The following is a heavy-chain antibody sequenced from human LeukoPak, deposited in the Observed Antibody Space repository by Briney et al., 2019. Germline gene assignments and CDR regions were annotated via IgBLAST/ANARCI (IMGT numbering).Heavy chain of an antibody. V-gene: IGHV1-69*04. Sequence: SVKVSCKASGGTFSSYAISWVRQAPGQGLEWMGRIIPILGIANYAQKFQGRVTITADKSTSTAYMELSSLRSEDTAVYYCAREGYCSSTSCYVWFDPWGQGTLVTVSS. D-gene: IGHD2-2*01. CDR3: AREGYCSSTSCYVWFDP. J-gene: IGHJ5*02. CDR2: IIPILGIA. CDR1: GGTFSSYA.